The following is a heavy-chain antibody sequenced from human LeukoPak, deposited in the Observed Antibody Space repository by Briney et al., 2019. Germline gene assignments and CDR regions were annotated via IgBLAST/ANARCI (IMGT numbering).Heavy chain of an antibody. CDR3: ARARGYSSSRFDY. CDR2: INPNSGGT. Sequence: ASVKVSCKASGYTFTGYYMHWVRQAPGQGFEWMGWINPNSGGTNYAQKFQGWVTMTRDTSISTAYMELSRLRSDDTAVYYCARARGYSSSRFDYWGQGTLVTVSS. CDR1: GYTFTGYY. D-gene: IGHD6-6*01. V-gene: IGHV1-2*04. J-gene: IGHJ4*02.